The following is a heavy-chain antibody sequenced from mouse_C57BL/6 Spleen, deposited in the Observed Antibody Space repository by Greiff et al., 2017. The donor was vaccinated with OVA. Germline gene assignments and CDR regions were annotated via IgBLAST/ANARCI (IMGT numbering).Heavy chain of an antibody. CDR2: IDPSDSYT. Sequence: VQLQQPGAELVKPGASVKLSCKASGYTFTSYWMQWVKQRPGQGLEWIGEIDPSDSYTNYNQKFKGKATLTVDTSSSTAHMQLSSLTSEDSAVYYCARKRAPTVVDYAMDYWGQGTSVTVSS. J-gene: IGHJ4*01. D-gene: IGHD1-1*01. CDR3: ARKRAPTVVDYAMDY. CDR1: GYTFTSYW. V-gene: IGHV1-50*01.